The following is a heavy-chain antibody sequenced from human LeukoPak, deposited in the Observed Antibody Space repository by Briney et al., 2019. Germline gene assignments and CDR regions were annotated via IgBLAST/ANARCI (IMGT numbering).Heavy chain of an antibody. CDR1: GGTFISYT. D-gene: IGHD5-18*01. CDR3: ATAMAPVGDSTSTMGYYYYYYMDV. V-gene: IGHV1-69*02. CDR2: IIPILGIA. Sequence: SVKVSCKASGGTFISYTISWVRQAPGQGLEWMGRIIPILGIANYAQKFQGRVTITADKSTSTAYMELSSLRSEDTAVYYCATAMAPVGDSTSTMGYYYYYYMDVWGKGTTVTVSS. J-gene: IGHJ6*03.